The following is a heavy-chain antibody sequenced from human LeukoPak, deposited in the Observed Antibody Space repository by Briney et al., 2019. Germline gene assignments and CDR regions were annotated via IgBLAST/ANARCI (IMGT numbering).Heavy chain of an antibody. CDR3: ARPTGYSSSWYWFDP. J-gene: IGHJ5*02. CDR2: IYTSGST. CDR1: GGSISSYY. D-gene: IGHD6-13*01. V-gene: IGHV4-4*09. Sequence: SETLSLTCTVSGGSISSYYWSWIRQPPGKGLEWIGYIYTSGSTNCNPSLKSRVTISVDTSKNQFSLKLSSVTAADTAVYYCARPTGYSSSWYWFDPWGQGTLVTVSS.